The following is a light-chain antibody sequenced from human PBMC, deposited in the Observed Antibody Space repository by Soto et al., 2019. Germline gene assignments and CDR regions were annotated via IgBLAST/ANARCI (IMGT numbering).Light chain of an antibody. J-gene: IGKJ5*01. CDR3: QQLNSYPIT. CDR1: QGINTF. Sequence: IQLTQSPSSLSASVEDRVTITCRASQGINTFLAWYQQKAGKAPKLLIYAASTLQSGVPSRFSGSGSGTDFTLTISSLQSEDFATYYCQQLNSYPITFGQGTRLEIK. V-gene: IGKV1-9*01. CDR2: AAS.